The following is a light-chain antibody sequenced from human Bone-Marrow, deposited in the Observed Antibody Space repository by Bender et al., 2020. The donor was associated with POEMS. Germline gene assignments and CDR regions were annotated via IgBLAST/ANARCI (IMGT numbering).Light chain of an antibody. Sequence: QSALTQPPSASGSPGQSVTISCTGTSSDIGGYNYVSWYQQHPGKAPKLMIYEVTKRPSGVPARFSGSKYGNTASLTVSGLQAEDEADYYCSSYAGSNDVYVVFGGGTKLTVL. CDR2: EVT. CDR3: SSYAGSNDVYVV. J-gene: IGLJ2*01. CDR1: SSDIGGYNY. V-gene: IGLV2-8*01.